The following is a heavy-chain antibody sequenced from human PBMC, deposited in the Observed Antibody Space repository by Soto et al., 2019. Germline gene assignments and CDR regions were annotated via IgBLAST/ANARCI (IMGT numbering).Heavy chain of an antibody. CDR1: GFTFSNYA. Sequence: GGSLRLSCAASGFTFSNYAMSWVRQAPGKGLEWVSAISGSGGSTYYADSVKGRFTISRDNSKNTLYLQMNSLRAEDTAVYYCAKDPGRGYDFWSGLDAFDIWGQGTMVTVSS. CDR3: AKDPGRGYDFWSGLDAFDI. D-gene: IGHD3-3*01. J-gene: IGHJ3*02. CDR2: ISGSGGST. V-gene: IGHV3-23*01.